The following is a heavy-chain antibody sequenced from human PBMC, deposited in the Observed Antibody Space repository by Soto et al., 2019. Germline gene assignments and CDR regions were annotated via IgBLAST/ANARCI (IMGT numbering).Heavy chain of an antibody. CDR1: GFTFSSYG. CDR2: IWYDGSNK. Sequence: GGSLRLSCAASGFTFSSYGMHWVRQAPGKGLEWVAVIWYDGSNKYYADSVKGRFTISRDNSKNTLYLQMNSLRAEDTAVYYCARGANDYGDYFDYWGQGTLVTVSS. D-gene: IGHD4-17*01. J-gene: IGHJ4*02. CDR3: ARGANDYGDYFDY. V-gene: IGHV3-33*01.